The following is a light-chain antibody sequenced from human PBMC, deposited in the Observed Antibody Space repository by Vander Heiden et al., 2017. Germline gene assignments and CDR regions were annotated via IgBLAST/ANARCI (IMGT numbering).Light chain of an antibody. CDR2: SNN. CDR1: SSNIGSNT. CDR3: AAWDDSLNGDVV. Sequence: QSVLTQPPSASGTPGQRVTISCSGSSSNIGSNTVNWYQQLPGTAPKLLIVSNNQRPSGVPARFSGSNSGTSASLAISGLQSEDEADYYCAAWDDSLNGDVVFGGGTKLTVL. J-gene: IGLJ2*01. V-gene: IGLV1-44*01.